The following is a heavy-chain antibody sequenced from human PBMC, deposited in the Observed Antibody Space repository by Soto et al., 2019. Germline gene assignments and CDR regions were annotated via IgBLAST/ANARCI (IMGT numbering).Heavy chain of an antibody. J-gene: IGHJ4*02. Sequence: QITLKESGPPLVKPTQTLTLTCTFSGFSLGTSGVGVGWIRQPPGKALEWVALIYWDDYKHFSPSLDSRLTIIKHTSKNLVVLTMPDMHPVDTATYYCAHKGSGLYPLDYWGQGILVTVSS. CDR3: AHKGSGLYPLDY. V-gene: IGHV2-5*02. CDR1: GFSLGTSGVG. D-gene: IGHD3-10*01. CDR2: IYWDDYK.